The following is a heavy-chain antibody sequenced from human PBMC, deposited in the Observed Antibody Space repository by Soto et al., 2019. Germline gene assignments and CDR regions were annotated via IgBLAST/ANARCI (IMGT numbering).Heavy chain of an antibody. Sequence: SETLSLTCKVTGGSSSSYYWSWVRQSPGKGLEWIGYFYYSGTTNYNPSLKSRVTISIDMSKNQISLKLTSVTAADTAVYYCAALPRYWGQGTLVTVSS. CDR2: FYYSGTT. CDR1: GGSSSSYY. J-gene: IGHJ4*02. V-gene: IGHV4-59*01. CDR3: AALPRY. D-gene: IGHD6-6*01.